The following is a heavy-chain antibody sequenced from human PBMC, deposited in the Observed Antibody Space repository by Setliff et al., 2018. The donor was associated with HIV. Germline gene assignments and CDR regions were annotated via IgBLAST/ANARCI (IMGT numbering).Heavy chain of an antibody. CDR3: ARDRYSGSSTDY. CDR1: GFTFSRYA. D-gene: IGHD1-26*01. V-gene: IGHV3-23*01. Sequence: HPGGSLRLSCAASGFTFSRYAMSWVRQAPGKGLAWVSGLSGSGVGTYYAGSVKGRFTISRDNSKNTLYLQMNSLRAEDTAVYYCARDRYSGSSTDYWGQGTLVTVSS. J-gene: IGHJ4*02. CDR2: LSGSGVGT.